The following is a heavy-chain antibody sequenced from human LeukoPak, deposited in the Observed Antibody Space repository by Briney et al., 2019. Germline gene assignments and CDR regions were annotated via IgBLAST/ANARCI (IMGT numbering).Heavy chain of an antibody. J-gene: IGHJ4*02. V-gene: IGHV3-49*04. CDR3: ARQTYYSDSSGYPDY. Sequence: GGSLRLSCTASGFTFGDYAMSWVRQAPGKGLEWVGFIRSKAYGGTTEYAASVKGRFTISRDNAKNSLYLQMNSLRAEDTAVYYCARQTYYSDSSGYPDYWGQGTLVTVSS. D-gene: IGHD3-22*01. CDR1: GFTFGDYA. CDR2: IRSKAYGGTT.